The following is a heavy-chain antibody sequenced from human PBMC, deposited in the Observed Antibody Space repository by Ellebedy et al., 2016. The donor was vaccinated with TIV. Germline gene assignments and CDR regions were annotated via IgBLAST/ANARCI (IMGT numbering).Heavy chain of an antibody. CDR1: GFSLSTSGMC. CDR2: IDWDDAK. Sequence: SGPTLVKPTQTLTLTCTFSGFSLSTSGMCVSWIRQPPGKALEWLARIDWDDAKYYSTALKTRLTISKDTSKNQVVLAVTSMDPVDTATYYCTTCRFGYLDSWGLGALVTVSS. D-gene: IGHD3-16*01. V-gene: IGHV2-70*11. J-gene: IGHJ4*02. CDR3: TTCRFGYLDS.